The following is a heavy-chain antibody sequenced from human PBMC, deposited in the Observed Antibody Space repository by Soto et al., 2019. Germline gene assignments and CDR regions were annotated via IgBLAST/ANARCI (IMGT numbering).Heavy chain of an antibody. V-gene: IGHV1-18*01. J-gene: IGHJ5*02. D-gene: IGHD3-9*01. CDR2: ISAYSGGT. CDR3: ARDRHYDILTGYYTGSNWFDP. Sequence: ASVKVSCKASGYTFTSYGISWVRQAPGQGLEWMGWISAYSGGTNYAQKIQGWVTMTTDTSISTAYMELSRLRSDDTAVYYCARDRHYDILTGYYTGSNWFDPWGQGTLVTVSS. CDR1: GYTFTSYG.